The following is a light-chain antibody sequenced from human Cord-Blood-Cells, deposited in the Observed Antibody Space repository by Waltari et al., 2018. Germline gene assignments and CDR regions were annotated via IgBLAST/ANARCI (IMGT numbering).Light chain of an antibody. J-gene: IGKJ1*01. CDR1: QSVSSN. CDR3: QQYNNWPPWT. V-gene: IGKV3-15*01. Sequence: EIVMTQSPATLSVSPGERATLSCRASQSVSSNLALYQQKPGQAPRLLIYGASTRATGIPARCSGSGSGTEFTLTISSLQSEDFAVYYCQQYNNWPPWTFGQGTKVEIK. CDR2: GAS.